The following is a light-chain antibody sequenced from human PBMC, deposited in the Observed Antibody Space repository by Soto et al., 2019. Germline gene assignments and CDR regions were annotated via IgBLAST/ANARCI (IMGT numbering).Light chain of an antibody. CDR1: LNVATN. V-gene: IGKV3-15*01. Sequence: VMTQSPATLSMSPGDRAALSCRASLNVATNMAWYQQKPGQAPRLLIYGASIRATGVPARFTGSGSGTEFTLTINNLQSEDFAVYYCHQYNTGLRTFGRGTRVEV. CDR3: HQYNTGLRT. CDR2: GAS. J-gene: IGKJ1*01.